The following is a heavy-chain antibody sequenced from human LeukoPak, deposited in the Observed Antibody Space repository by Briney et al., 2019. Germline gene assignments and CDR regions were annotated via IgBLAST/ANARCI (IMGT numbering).Heavy chain of an antibody. CDR2: IKQDGSEK. Sequence: GGSLRLSCAASGFTFSDYYMSWVRQAPGKGLEWVANIKQDGSEKYYVDSVKGRFTISRDNAKNSLYLQMNSLRAEDTAVYYCARGEEDIFYDILTGIRNYYYYMDVWGKGTTVTISS. D-gene: IGHD3-9*01. CDR1: GFTFSDYY. CDR3: ARGEEDIFYDILTGIRNYYYYMDV. J-gene: IGHJ6*03. V-gene: IGHV3-7*01.